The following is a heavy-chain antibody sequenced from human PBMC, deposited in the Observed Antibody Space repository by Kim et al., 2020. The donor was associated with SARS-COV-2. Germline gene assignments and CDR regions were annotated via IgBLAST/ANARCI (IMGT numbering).Heavy chain of an antibody. D-gene: IGHD4-17*01. J-gene: IGHJ4*02. CDR3: ARGAYGDVSFDY. V-gene: IGHV1-18*01. Sequence: NYAQKVQGRVTITTATSTNTADMELWSLRSDDTAMYYCARGAYGDVSFDYWGQGTLVTVSS.